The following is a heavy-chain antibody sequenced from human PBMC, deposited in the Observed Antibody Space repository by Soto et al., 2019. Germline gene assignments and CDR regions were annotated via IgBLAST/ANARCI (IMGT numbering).Heavy chain of an antibody. CDR2: IWYDGSNK. CDR1: GFTFSAYG. Sequence: QVQLVESGGGVVQPGRSLRLSCAASGFTFSAYGMHWVRQAPGKGLEWVAVIWYDGSNKDYADSVKGRFTISRDNSMDTLFLQMNSLRAEDTAVYYCARMCGGFSTWFDPWGQGTLVTVSS. CDR3: ARMCGGFSTWFDP. J-gene: IGHJ5*02. D-gene: IGHD2-21*01. V-gene: IGHV3-33*01.